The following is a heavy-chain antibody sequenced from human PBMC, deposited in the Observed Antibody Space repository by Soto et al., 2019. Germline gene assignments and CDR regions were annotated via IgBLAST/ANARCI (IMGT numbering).Heavy chain of an antibody. CDR2: IYYSGST. D-gene: IGHD3-10*01. CDR3: ARVTVRGVSNDAFDI. Sequence: QVQLQESGPGLVKPSETLSLTCTVSGGSISSYYWSWIRQPPGKGLEWIGYIYYSGSTNYNPSLKSRVTIPVDTPKNQFSLKLSSVTAADTAVYYCARVTVRGVSNDAFDIWGQGTMVTVSS. J-gene: IGHJ3*02. CDR1: GGSISSYY. V-gene: IGHV4-59*01.